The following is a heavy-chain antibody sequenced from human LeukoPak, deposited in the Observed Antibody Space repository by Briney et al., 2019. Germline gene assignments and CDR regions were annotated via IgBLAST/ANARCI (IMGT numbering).Heavy chain of an antibody. Sequence: PGGSLRLSCAASGFTFSSYSMNWVRQAPGKGLEWVSYISSSSSTIYYADSVKGRFTISRDNAKNSLYLQMNSLRAEDTAVYYCARDLSPGYSSSWYDYWGQGTLVTVSS. CDR2: ISSSSSTI. CDR3: ARDLSPGYSSSWYDY. J-gene: IGHJ4*02. D-gene: IGHD6-13*01. CDR1: GFTFSSYS. V-gene: IGHV3-48*01.